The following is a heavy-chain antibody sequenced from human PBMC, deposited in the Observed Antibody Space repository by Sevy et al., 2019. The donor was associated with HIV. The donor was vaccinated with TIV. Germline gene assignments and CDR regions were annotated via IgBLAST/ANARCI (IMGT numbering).Heavy chain of an antibody. J-gene: IGHJ3*02. CDR3: XXXXXXXXXXHGAFDI. CDR1: GFTFSSYS. V-gene: IGHV3-21*01. Sequence: GGSLRLSCAASGFTFSSYSMNWVRQAPGKGLEWVSSISSSSSYIYYADSVKGRFTISRDNAKNSLYLQMNSLRAEDXXXXXXXXXXXXXXXXHGAFDIWGQGTMVTVSS. CDR2: ISSSSSYI.